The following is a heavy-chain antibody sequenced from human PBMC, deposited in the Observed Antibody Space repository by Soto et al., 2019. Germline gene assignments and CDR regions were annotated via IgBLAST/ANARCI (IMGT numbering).Heavy chain of an antibody. CDR2: MNPNSGNT. V-gene: IGHV1-8*01. CDR1: GYTFTSYD. CDR3: ARATWPVAGPYYYYYGMDV. J-gene: IGHJ6*02. Sequence: ASVKVSCKASGYTFTSYDINWVRQATGQGLGWMGWMNPNSGNTGYAQKFQGRVTMTRNTSISTAYMELSSLRSEDTAVYYCARATWPVAGPYYYYYGMDVWGQGTTVTVSS. D-gene: IGHD6-19*01.